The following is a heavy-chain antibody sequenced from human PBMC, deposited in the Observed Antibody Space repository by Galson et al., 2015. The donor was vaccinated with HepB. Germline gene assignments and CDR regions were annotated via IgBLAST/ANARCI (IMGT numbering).Heavy chain of an antibody. CDR3: ARRGFNYYDSSGYYYAFDI. V-gene: IGHV5-51*01. Sequence: QSGAEVKKPGESLKISCKGSGYSFTSSWIGWVRQMPGKGLEWMGTIYPGDSDTRYSPSSQGQVTISADKSISTAYLHWSSLKASDTAMYYCARRGFNYYDSSGYYYAFDIWGQGTMVTVSS. CDR2: IYPGDSDT. D-gene: IGHD3-22*01. CDR1: GYSFTSSW. J-gene: IGHJ3*02.